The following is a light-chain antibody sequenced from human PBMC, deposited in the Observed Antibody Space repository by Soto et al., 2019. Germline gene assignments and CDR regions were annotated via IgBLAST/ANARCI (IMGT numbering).Light chain of an antibody. CDR1: QSVSNNY. V-gene: IGKV3-20*01. J-gene: IGKJ1*01. CDR3: QQYGSSGT. CDR2: GAS. Sequence: EIVLTQSPGTLSLSPGEGATLSCRASQSVSNNYLAWYQQKPGQAPRLLIYGASNRATGIPDRFSGSGSGTDFTLTISRLEPEDCAVYYCQQYGSSGTFGQGTKVDIK.